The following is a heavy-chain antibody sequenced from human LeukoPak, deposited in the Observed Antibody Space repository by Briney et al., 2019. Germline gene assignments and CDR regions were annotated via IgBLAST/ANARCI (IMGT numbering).Heavy chain of an antibody. CDR3: ARADRTHDFWTPTYYYGMDV. CDR2: INSDGSGT. V-gene: IGHV3-74*01. D-gene: IGHD3-3*01. CDR1: GFTFSSYW. Sequence: GGSLRLSCAASGFTFSSYWMHWVRQAPGKGLVWVSRINSDGSGTSYADSVKGRFTISRDNAKNTLYLQMNSLRAEDTAVYYCARADRTHDFWTPTYYYGMDVWGQGTTVTVSS. J-gene: IGHJ6*02.